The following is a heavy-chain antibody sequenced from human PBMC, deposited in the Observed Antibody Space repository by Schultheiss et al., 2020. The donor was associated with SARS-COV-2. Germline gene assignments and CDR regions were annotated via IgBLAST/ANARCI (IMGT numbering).Heavy chain of an antibody. J-gene: IGHJ4*02. CDR2: INSDGSST. Sequence: GESLKISCAASGFTFSSYWMHWVRQAPGKGLVWVSRINSDGSSTTYADSAKGRFTVSRDNAKNTVYLQMNSLRAEDTAVYYCARDGGVGDGYIYYFDYWGQGTLVTVSS. D-gene: IGHD5-24*01. CDR3: ARDGGVGDGYIYYFDY. CDR1: GFTFSSYW. V-gene: IGHV3-74*01.